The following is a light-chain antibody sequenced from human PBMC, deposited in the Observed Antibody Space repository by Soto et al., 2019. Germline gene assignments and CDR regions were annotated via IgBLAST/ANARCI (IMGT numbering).Light chain of an antibody. CDR2: DAS. V-gene: IGKV1-5*01. CDR1: QTISTW. Sequence: DIQVTQSPPTLSASVGARVTITCRAIQTISTWMAWYQQKPGKAPKLLVYDASTLQSGVASRFSGSGSGTEFTLIISGLQPDDSATYYCQQYTNTNNPWMFGQGTKVDIK. J-gene: IGKJ1*01. CDR3: QQYTNTNNPWM.